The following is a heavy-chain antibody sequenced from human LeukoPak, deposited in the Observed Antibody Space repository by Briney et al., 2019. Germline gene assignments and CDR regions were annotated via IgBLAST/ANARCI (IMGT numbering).Heavy chain of an antibody. Sequence: GGSLRLSCAASGFIFGDYDMNWVRQAPGQGLEWVGLSSSVSSYKYYGESVKGRFTISRDNAKNTLYLQMNSLRAEDTAVYYCARDWFHAIDYWGQGTLVTVSS. V-gene: IGHV3-21*01. J-gene: IGHJ4*02. D-gene: IGHD2/OR15-2a*01. CDR3: ARDWFHAIDY. CDR2: SSSVSSYK. CDR1: GFIFGDYD.